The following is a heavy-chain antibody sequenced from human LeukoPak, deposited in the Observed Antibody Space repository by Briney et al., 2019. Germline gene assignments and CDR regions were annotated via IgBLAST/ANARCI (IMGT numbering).Heavy chain of an antibody. J-gene: IGHJ4*02. D-gene: IGHD5/OR15-5a*01. Sequence: ASGKVSCKSSGYTFTGYYIHLVRQAPGQGLEWIGRIDPDSGDTGFAQNFQGRVTMTRDTSITTAYMELSRLKSDDTALYYCARVLGAVSTKGVLHYWGQGTLVTVSS. CDR3: ARVLGAVSTKGVLHY. CDR2: IDPDSGDT. V-gene: IGHV1-2*06. CDR1: GYTFTGYY.